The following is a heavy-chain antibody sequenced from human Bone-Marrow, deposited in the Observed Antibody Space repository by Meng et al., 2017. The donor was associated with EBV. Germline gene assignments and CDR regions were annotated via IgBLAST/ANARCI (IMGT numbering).Heavy chain of an antibody. J-gene: IGHJ4*02. V-gene: IGHV1-69*01. D-gene: IGHD1-1*01. CDR2: IIPIFGTA. CDR1: GGPFTSDA. CDR3: ARAHRQLERRWAPPDY. Sequence: QVQLVQSGAEVKKPGSSVKVSCKSSGGPFTSDAISWVRQAPGQGLEWMGGIIPIFGTANYAQKFQGRVTITADESTSTAYMELSSLRSEDTAVYYCARAHRQLERRWAPPDYWGQGTLVTVSS.